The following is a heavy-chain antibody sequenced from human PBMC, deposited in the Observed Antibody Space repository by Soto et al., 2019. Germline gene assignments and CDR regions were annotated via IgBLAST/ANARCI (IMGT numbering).Heavy chain of an antibody. CDR1: GFTFSSYW. V-gene: IGHV3-7*01. CDR2: IKQDGSEK. Sequence: EVQLVESGGGLVQPGGSLRLSCAAYGFTFSSYWMSWVRQAPGKGLEWVANIKQDGSEKYYVDSVKGRFTISRDNAKNSLYLQMNSLRAEDTAVYYCAREGTVTYDAFDIWGQGTMVTVSS. D-gene: IGHD4-17*01. CDR3: AREGTVTYDAFDI. J-gene: IGHJ3*02.